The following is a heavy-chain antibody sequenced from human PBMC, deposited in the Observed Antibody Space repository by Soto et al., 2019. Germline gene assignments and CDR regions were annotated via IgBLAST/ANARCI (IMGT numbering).Heavy chain of an antibody. D-gene: IGHD6-19*01. J-gene: IGHJ5*02. CDR3: ARGQLAVAGTSSIWFDP. CDR2: INHSGST. Sequence: QVQLQQWGAGLLKPSETLSLTCAVYGGSFSGYYWSWIRQPPGKGLEWIGEINHSGSTNYNPSLKSRVTISVDTSKNQFSLKLSSVTAADTAVYYCARGQLAVAGTSSIWFDPWGQGTLVTVSS. V-gene: IGHV4-34*01. CDR1: GGSFSGYY.